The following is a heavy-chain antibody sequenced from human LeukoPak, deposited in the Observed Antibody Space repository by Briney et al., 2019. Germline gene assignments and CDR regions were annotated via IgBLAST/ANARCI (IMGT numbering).Heavy chain of an antibody. CDR2: ISGSGGST. Sequence: PGGSLRLSCAASGFTFSSYEMNWVRQAPGKGLEWVSAISGSGGSTYYADSVKGRFTISRDNSKNTLYLQMNSLRAEDTAVYYCAKKLDSYGDGAYYYYYYMDVWGKGTKVTISS. J-gene: IGHJ6*03. CDR3: AKKLDSYGDGAYYYYYYMDV. CDR1: GFTFSSYE. D-gene: IGHD5-18*01. V-gene: IGHV3-23*01.